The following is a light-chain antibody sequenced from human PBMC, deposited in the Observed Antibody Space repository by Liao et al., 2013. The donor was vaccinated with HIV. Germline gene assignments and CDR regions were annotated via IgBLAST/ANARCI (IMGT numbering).Light chain of an antibody. CDR1: KLGNKY. J-gene: IGLJ1*01. Sequence: SYVLTQPPSVSVSPGQTAIITCSGHKLGNKYTSWYQQKPGQSPVLVIYDDDKRPSGIPERFSGSNSGNTATLTISGTQAMDEADFYCQAWDSTTAVFGSGTTVTVL. CDR2: DDD. V-gene: IGLV3-1*01. CDR3: QAWDSTTAV.